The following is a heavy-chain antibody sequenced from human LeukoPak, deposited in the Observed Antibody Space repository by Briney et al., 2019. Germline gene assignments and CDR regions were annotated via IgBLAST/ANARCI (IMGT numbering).Heavy chain of an antibody. D-gene: IGHD4-23*01. CDR1: GFTFDDYA. V-gene: IGHV3-9*01. J-gene: IGHJ4*02. CDR3: AKSPRGNSEKFDY. CDR2: ISWNSGSI. Sequence: PGRSLRLSCAASGFTFDDYAMHWVRQAPGKGLEWVSGISWNSGSIGYADSVKGRFTISRDNAKNSLYLQMNSLRAEDTALYYCAKSPRGNSEKFDYWGQGTLVTVSS.